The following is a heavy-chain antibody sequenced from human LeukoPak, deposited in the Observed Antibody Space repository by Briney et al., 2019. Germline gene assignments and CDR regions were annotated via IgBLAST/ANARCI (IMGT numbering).Heavy chain of an antibody. CDR3: ARFSYGPGYFDY. V-gene: IGHV4-39*07. J-gene: IGHJ4*02. Sequence: SETLSLTCTVSGGSISSSSYYWGWIRQPPGKGLEWIGSIYYSGSTYYNPSLKSRVTISVDTSKNQFSLKLTSVTAADTAVYYCARFSYGPGYFDYWGQGTLVTVSS. CDR2: IYYSGST. CDR1: GGSISSSSYY. D-gene: IGHD5-18*01.